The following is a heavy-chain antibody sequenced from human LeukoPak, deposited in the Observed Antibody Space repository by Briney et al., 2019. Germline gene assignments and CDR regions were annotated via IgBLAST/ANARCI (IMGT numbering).Heavy chain of an antibody. D-gene: IGHD6-13*01. V-gene: IGHV1-18*01. Sequence: GASVKVSCKASGYTFTSYGISWVRQAPGQGLEWMGWISAYNGNTNYAQKLQGRVTMTADTSTSTAYMELRSLRSDDTAVYYCARESGAAAGTYNWFDPWGQGTLVTVSS. CDR1: GYTFTSYG. J-gene: IGHJ5*02. CDR3: ARESGAAAGTYNWFDP. CDR2: ISAYNGNT.